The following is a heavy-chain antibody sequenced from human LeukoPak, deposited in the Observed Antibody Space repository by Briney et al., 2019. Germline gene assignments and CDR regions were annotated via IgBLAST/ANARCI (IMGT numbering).Heavy chain of an antibody. CDR2: IIPIFGIA. Sequence: SVKVSFKASGGTLSSYAISWVRQAPGQGLEWMGRIIPIFGIANYSQKFQGRVAITADKSTSTAYMELSSLRSEDTAVYYCAGSYCGGDCHRGYYYYGMDVWGQGTTVTVSS. V-gene: IGHV1-69*10. CDR1: GGTLSSYA. J-gene: IGHJ6*02. D-gene: IGHD2-21*02. CDR3: AGSYCGGDCHRGYYYYGMDV.